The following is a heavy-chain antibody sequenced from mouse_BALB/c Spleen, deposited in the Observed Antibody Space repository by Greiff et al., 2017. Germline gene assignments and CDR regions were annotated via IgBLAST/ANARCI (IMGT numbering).Heavy chain of an antibody. D-gene: IGHD1-2*01. J-gene: IGHJ3*01. CDR1: GYTFTDHA. V-gene: IGHV1S53*02. Sequence: QVQLKESDAELVKPGASVKISCKASGYTFTDHAIHWVKQKPEQGLEWIGYISPGNGDIKYNEKFKGKATLTADKSSSTAYMQLNSLTSEDSAVYFRKRSGLRLRRAWFAYWGQGTLVTVSA. CDR3: KRSGLRLRRAWFAY. CDR2: ISPGNGDI.